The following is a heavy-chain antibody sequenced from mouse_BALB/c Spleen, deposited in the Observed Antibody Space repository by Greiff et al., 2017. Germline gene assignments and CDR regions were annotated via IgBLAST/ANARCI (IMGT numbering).Heavy chain of an antibody. CDR1: GYTFTSYN. Sequence: QVQLQQPGAELVKPGASVKMSCKASGYTFTSYNMHWVKQTPGQGLEWIGAIYPGNGDTSYNQKFKGKATLTADKSSSTAYMQLSSLTSEDSAVYYCARGDYYGNYVWFAYWGQGTLVTVSA. V-gene: IGHV1-12*01. CDR3: ARGDYYGNYVWFAY. J-gene: IGHJ3*01. CDR2: IYPGNGDT. D-gene: IGHD2-1*01.